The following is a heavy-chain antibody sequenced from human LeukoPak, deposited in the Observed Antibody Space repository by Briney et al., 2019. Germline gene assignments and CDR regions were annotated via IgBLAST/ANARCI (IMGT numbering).Heavy chain of an antibody. D-gene: IGHD6-13*01. CDR2: ISAYNGNT. J-gene: IGHJ4*02. V-gene: IGHV1-18*01. Sequence: WMGWISAYNGNTNYAQKLQGRVTMTTDTSTSTAYMELRSLRSDDTAVYYCASGSSWYYFDYWGQGTLVTVSS. CDR3: ASGSSWYYFDY.